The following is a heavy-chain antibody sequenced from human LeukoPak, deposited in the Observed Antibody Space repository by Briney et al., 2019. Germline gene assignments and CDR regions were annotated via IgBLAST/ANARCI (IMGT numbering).Heavy chain of an antibody. CDR1: GFTFSSYS. CDR3: ARWPRAARPGLSAWFDP. Sequence: GRSLRLSCAASGFTFSSYSMNWVRQAPGKGLEWVSSISSSSSYIYYADSVKGRFTISRDNAKNSLYLQMNSLRAEDTAVYYCARWPRAARPGLSAWFDPWGQGTLVTVSS. D-gene: IGHD6-6*01. CDR2: ISSSSSYI. J-gene: IGHJ5*02. V-gene: IGHV3-21*01.